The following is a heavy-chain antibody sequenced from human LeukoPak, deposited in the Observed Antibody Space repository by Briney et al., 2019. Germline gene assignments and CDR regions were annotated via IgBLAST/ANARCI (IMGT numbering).Heavy chain of an antibody. CDR1: GYTFTSYG. D-gene: IGHD5-18*01. CDR3: AREMGRTAMALDY. J-gene: IGHJ4*02. CDR2: MNPNSGNT. V-gene: IGHV1-8*02. Sequence: ASVKVSCKASGYTFTSYGINWVRQATGQGLEWMGWMNPNSGNTGYAQKFQGRVTMTRNTSISTAYMELSSLRSEDTAVYYCAREMGRTAMALDYWGQGTLVTVSS.